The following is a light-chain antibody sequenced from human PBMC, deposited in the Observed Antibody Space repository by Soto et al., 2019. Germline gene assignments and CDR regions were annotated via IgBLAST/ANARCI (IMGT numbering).Light chain of an antibody. V-gene: IGKV3-15*01. J-gene: IGKJ4*01. CDR1: QNVNSN. CDR3: QQYNSWPLA. Sequence: EIVMTQSPATLSVSPGERATLSCRASQNVNSNLAWYQQKPGQAPRLLIYGASTRATGIPARFSGSGSGTEFTLTISSLQSEDFAVYYCQQYNSWPLAFGGGTRVEIK. CDR2: GAS.